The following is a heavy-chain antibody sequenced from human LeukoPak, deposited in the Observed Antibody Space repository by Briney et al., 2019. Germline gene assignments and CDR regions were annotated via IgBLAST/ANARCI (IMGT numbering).Heavy chain of an antibody. Sequence: GGSLRLSCVVSGITFSNAWMNWVRQAPGKGLDWISYISDSGSSKQYADSVKGRFTISRDNAKNSLYLQMNSLRAEDTAVYYCARGRGGAFDIWGQGTMVTVSS. J-gene: IGHJ3*02. V-gene: IGHV3-48*01. CDR2: ISDSGSSK. CDR1: GITFSNAW. CDR3: ARGRGGAFDI.